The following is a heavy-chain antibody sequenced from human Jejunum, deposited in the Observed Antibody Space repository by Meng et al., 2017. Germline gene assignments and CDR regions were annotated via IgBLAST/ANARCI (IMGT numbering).Heavy chain of an antibody. D-gene: IGHD3-10*01. CDR2: INSGGSST. CDR3: ARDPDFAGGDYVRDF. CDR1: GFTFSNHW. V-gene: IGHV3-74*01. Sequence: GSSLKISCAASGFTFSNHWMHWVRQAPGRGLGWVSRINSGGSSTSYADSVKGRFTISRDNAKNALYLQMNSLTAEDTALYYCARDPDFAGGDYVRDFWGRGTLVTVSS. J-gene: IGHJ4*02.